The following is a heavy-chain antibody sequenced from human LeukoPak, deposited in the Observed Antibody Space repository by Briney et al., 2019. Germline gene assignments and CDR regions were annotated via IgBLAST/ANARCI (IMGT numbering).Heavy chain of an antibody. Sequence: PGGSLRLSCAASGFTFSSYSMNWVRQAPGKGLEWVSSISSSSSYIYYADSVKGRFTISRGNAKNSLYLQMNSLRAEDTAVYYCARIYDSSGYDDAFDIWGQGTMVTVSS. D-gene: IGHD3-22*01. V-gene: IGHV3-21*01. CDR2: ISSSSSYI. CDR1: GFTFSSYS. J-gene: IGHJ3*02. CDR3: ARIYDSSGYDDAFDI.